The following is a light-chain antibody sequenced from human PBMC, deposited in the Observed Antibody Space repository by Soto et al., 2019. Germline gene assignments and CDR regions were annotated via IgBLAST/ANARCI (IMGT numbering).Light chain of an antibody. V-gene: IGKV3-20*01. CDR1: QSISSSN. Sequence: EIVLTQSPGTLSLSPGERATLSCRASQSISSSNLAWYQQKPGQAPRLLLYGAYNRAAGIPDRFSGSGSGKDFTLTMSRLELKVFFVYSCPNYGGSPDGDRGPFAQGTKVDIK. J-gene: IGKJ1*01. CDR2: GAY. CDR3: PNYGGSPDGDRGP.